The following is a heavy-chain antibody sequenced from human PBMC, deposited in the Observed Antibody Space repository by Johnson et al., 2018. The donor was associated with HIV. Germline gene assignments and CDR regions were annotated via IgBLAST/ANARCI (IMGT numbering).Heavy chain of an antibody. V-gene: IGHV3-11*04. D-gene: IGHD3-22*01. Sequence: QVQLVESGGGVVRPGGSLRLSCAASGFTFSDYYMSWIRQAPGKGLEWVSYISSSGSTIYYADSVKGRFTISRDNAKKSLYLQMNSLRAEETAGDYVARVGIYYDSSGYYYRCAFDIWGQGTMVTVSS. CDR3: ARVGIYYDSSGYYYRCAFDI. J-gene: IGHJ3*02. CDR2: ISSSGSTI. CDR1: GFTFSDYY.